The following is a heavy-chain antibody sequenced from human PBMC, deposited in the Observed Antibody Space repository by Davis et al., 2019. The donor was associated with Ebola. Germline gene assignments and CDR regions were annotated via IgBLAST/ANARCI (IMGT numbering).Heavy chain of an antibody. CDR2: ISGSGGST. Sequence: GESLKISCAASGFTFSSYSMNWVRQAPGKGLEWVSAISGSGGSTYYADSVKGRFTISRDNSKNTLYLQMNSLRAEDTAVYYCAKRGDYYDSSGYYRIYYYYGMDVWGQGTTVTVSS. V-gene: IGHV3-23*01. J-gene: IGHJ6*02. D-gene: IGHD3-22*01. CDR1: GFTFSSYS. CDR3: AKRGDYYDSSGYYRIYYYYGMDV.